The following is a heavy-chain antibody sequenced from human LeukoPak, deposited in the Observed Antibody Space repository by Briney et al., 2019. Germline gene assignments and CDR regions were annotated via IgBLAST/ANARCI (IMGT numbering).Heavy chain of an antibody. CDR2: ITSSSTYI. CDR3: ARDSSIHSLDP. V-gene: IGHV3-21*01. Sequence: PGGSLRLSCAASGFTFSSYSVNWVRQAPGKGLEWVSSITSSSTYIYYADSVKGRFTISRDNAKNSLYLQMNSLRAEDTAVYYCARDSSIHSLDPWGQGTLVTVSS. J-gene: IGHJ5*02. D-gene: IGHD6-6*01. CDR1: GFTFSSYS.